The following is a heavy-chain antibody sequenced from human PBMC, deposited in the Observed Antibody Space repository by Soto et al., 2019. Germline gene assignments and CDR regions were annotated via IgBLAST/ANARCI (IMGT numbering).Heavy chain of an antibody. V-gene: IGHV4-4*02. CDR2: IYHSGST. J-gene: IGHJ4*02. Sequence: QVQLQESGPGLVKPSGTLSLTCAVSGGSISSSNWWSWVRQPPGKGLEWIGEIYHSGSTNYNPSLKSRVTISVDKSTNQFSLKLSSVTAADTAVYYCAARDGYCSSTSCSLGYWGQGTLVTVSS. D-gene: IGHD2-2*01. CDR1: GGSISSSNW. CDR3: AARDGYCSSTSCSLGY.